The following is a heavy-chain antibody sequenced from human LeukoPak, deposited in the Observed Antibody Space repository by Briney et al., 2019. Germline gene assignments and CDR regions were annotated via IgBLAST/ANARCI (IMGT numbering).Heavy chain of an antibody. D-gene: IGHD3-22*01. V-gene: IGHV4-61*02. Sequence: PSETLSLTCTVSGGSISSGSYYWSWIRQPAGKGLEWIGRVYTSGSTNYNPSLKSRVTISVDTSKNQFSLKLSSVTAADTAVYSCARDGYYYGSSGYYYPEDWGQGTLVTVSS. CDR3: ARDGYYYGSSGYYYPED. CDR1: GGSISSGSYY. CDR2: VYTSGST. J-gene: IGHJ4*02.